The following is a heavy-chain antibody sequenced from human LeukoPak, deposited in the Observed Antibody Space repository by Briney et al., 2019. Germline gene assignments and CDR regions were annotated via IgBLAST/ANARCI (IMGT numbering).Heavy chain of an antibody. D-gene: IGHD6-13*01. CDR3: ARLSSAGGFSLAYYYMDV. CDR2: VYPGDSDT. J-gene: IGHJ6*03. Sequence: GESLKISCKGSGYSFTSNWIGWVRQMPGKVLEWIGIVYPGDSDTIYSPPFQGQVTISADKSISTAYLQWSSLKASDSAMYYCARLSSAGGFSLAYYYMDVWGKGTTVTVSS. CDR1: GYSFTSNW. V-gene: IGHV5-51*01.